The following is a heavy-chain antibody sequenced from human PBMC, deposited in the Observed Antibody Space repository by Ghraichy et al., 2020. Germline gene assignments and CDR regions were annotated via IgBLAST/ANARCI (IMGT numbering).Heavy chain of an antibody. D-gene: IGHD1-26*01. J-gene: IGHJ3*02. CDR3: ARESSQKSGSYYDAFDI. CDR2: IYSGGSS. Sequence: GSLRLSCAASGFTVRSNYMSWVRQAPGKGLEWVSVIYSGGSSYYADSVKGRFTISRDNSKNTLYLQINSLRAEDTAMYYCARESSQKSGSYYDAFDIWGQGTMVTVSS. CDR1: GFTVRSNY. V-gene: IGHV3-53*01.